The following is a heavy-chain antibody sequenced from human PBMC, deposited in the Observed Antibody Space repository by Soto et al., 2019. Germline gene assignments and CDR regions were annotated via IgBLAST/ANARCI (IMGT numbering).Heavy chain of an antibody. J-gene: IGHJ4*02. CDR3: ARWLRFLDY. D-gene: IGHD3-3*01. CDR1: GYTVTSYY. Sequence: QVQLVQSVAEVKKPGASVKVSCKASGYTVTSYYMHWVRQAPGQGLEWMGIINPSGGSTSYAQKFQGRVTMTRDTYKRAVYMELSSMRSEDTAVYCCARWLRFLDYWGQGTLVTVSS. CDR2: INPSGGST. V-gene: IGHV1-46*03.